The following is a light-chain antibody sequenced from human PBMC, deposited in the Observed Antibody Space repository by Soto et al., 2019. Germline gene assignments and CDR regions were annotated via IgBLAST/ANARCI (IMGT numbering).Light chain of an antibody. CDR2: AAS. CDR3: QHNYSPPFT. Sequence: DIQMTQSPSSLSASVGDRVTITCRASQTITRYLNWYQQKPGKAPKLLIYAASSLQSGVPSRFRGSRSGTDYSLAINSLQPEDFATYYCQHNYSPPFTFGPGTQVDIK. J-gene: IGKJ3*01. CDR1: QTITRY. V-gene: IGKV1-39*01.